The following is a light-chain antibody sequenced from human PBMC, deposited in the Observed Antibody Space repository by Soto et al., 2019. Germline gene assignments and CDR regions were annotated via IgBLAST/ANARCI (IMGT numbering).Light chain of an antibody. V-gene: IGKV3D-20*02. CDR3: QQSSNWPPEIT. CDR2: GAS. J-gene: IGKJ5*01. Sequence: EIVLTQSPGTLSLSPGERATLSCRASQSVTSNYLAWYQQTPGQAPRLLFFGASIRATGIPDRFSGSGSGTDFILTISSLEPEDFAVYYCQQSSNWPPEITFGQGTRLEIK. CDR1: QSVTSNY.